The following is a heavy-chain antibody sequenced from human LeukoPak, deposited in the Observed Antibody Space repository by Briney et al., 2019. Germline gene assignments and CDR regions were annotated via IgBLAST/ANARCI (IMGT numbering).Heavy chain of an antibody. V-gene: IGHV3-21*04. D-gene: IGHD3-22*01. CDR3: AKVLNYYDSSGCYGMDV. CDR2: ISSSSSYI. Sequence: GGSLRLSCAASGFTFSSYSMNWVRQAPGKGLEWVSSISSSSSYIYYADSVKGRFTISRDNAKNSLYLQMNSLRPEDTAVYYCAKVLNYYDSSGCYGMDVWGQGTTVTVSS. J-gene: IGHJ6*02. CDR1: GFTFSSYS.